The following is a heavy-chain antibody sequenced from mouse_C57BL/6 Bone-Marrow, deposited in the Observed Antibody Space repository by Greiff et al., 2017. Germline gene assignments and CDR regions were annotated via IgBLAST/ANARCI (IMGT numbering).Heavy chain of an antibody. CDR2: IHPNSGST. V-gene: IGHV1-64*01. J-gene: IGHJ1*03. D-gene: IGHD6-5*01. Sequence: QQPGAELVKPGASVKLSCKASGYTFTSYWMHWVKQRPGQGLEWIGMIHPNSGSTNYNEKFKSRATLTVDKSSSTAYMQLSSLTSEDSAVYYCARSPYFLDVWGTGTTVTVSS. CDR1: GYTFTSYW. CDR3: ARSPYFLDV.